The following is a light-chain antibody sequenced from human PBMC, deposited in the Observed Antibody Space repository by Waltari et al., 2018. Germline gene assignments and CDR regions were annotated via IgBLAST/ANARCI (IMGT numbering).Light chain of an antibody. J-gene: IGLJ2*01. CDR2: EGP. CDR1: STDLGSSTL. V-gene: IGLV2-23*01. CDR3: FSYADGRSLV. Sequence: QSALTQPASVSGSPGQSISISCTGSSTDLGSSTLVSWYQHHPDKAPKLLIYEGPERPSGISHRFSGSKSGNTASLTISTLQAEDEADYYCFSYADGRSLVFGGGTKVTVL.